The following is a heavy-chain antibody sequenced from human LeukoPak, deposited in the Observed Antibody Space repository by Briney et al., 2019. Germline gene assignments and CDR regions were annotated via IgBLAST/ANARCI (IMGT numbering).Heavy chain of an antibody. V-gene: IGHV1-46*01. D-gene: IGHD1-1*01. Sequence: ASVKVSCKASGYTFTSYYMHWVRQAPGQGLEWMGIINPSGGSTSYAQKFQGRVTMTRDTSTSTVYMELSSLRSDDTAVYYCARTGSAGGWFDPWGQGTLVTVSS. CDR1: GYTFTSYY. J-gene: IGHJ5*02. CDR2: INPSGGST. CDR3: ARTGSAGGWFDP.